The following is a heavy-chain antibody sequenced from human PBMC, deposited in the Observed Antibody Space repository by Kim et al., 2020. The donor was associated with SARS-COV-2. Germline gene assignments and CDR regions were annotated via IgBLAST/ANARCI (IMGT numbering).Heavy chain of an antibody. J-gene: IGHJ6*02. D-gene: IGHD3-10*01. V-gene: IGHV3-48*02. Sequence: GGSLRLSCAASGFTFSSYSMNWVRQAPGKGLEWVSYISSSSSTIYYADSVKGRFTISRDNAKNSLYLQMNSLRDEDTAVYYCARDLVTMVQGVNVYYYYGMDVWGQGTTVTVSS. CDR3: ARDLVTMVQGVNVYYYYGMDV. CDR1: GFTFSSYS. CDR2: ISSSSSTI.